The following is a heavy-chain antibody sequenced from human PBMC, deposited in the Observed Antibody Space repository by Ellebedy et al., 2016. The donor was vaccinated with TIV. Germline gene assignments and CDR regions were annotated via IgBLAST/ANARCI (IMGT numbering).Heavy chain of an antibody. CDR1: GFTFRSYD. CDR3: ARVRFGDTAVDY. Sequence: GESLKISCAASGFTFRSYDMHWVRQATGKGLEWVSAIGTAGDTYYPGSVNGRFTISRENAKNSLYLQMNSLKAEDTAVYYCARVRFGDTAVDYWGQGTLVTVSS. CDR2: IGTAGDT. J-gene: IGHJ4*02. D-gene: IGHD5-18*01. V-gene: IGHV3-13*01.